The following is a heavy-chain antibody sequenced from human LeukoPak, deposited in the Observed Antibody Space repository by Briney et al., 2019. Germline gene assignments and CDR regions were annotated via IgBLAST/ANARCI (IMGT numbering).Heavy chain of an antibody. CDR1: GFTFSSYG. CDR3: AKDDYDYGSN. V-gene: IGHV3-30*02. J-gene: IGHJ4*02. Sequence: GGSLRLSCAASGFTFSSYGMHWVRQAPGKGLEWVALIGYDGTNEYYADSVKGRFTVSRDNSKNTLYLQMNSLRAEDTAVYHCAKDDYDYGSNWGQGALVTVSS. D-gene: IGHD4/OR15-4a*01. CDR2: IGYDGTNE.